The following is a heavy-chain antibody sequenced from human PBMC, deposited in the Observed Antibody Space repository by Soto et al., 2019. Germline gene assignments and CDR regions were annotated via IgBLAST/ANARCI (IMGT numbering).Heavy chain of an antibody. CDR2: ISAYNGNT. CDR3: ARAPHDYGDSTHLMY. Sequence: ASVKVSCKASGYTFTSYGISWVRQAPGQGLEWMGWISAYNGNTNYAQKLQNRVTMTTDTSTSTAYMELRSLRSDDTAVYYCARAPHDYGDSTHLMYWGQGTLVTVSS. V-gene: IGHV1-18*01. D-gene: IGHD4-17*01. CDR1: GYTFTSYG. J-gene: IGHJ4*02.